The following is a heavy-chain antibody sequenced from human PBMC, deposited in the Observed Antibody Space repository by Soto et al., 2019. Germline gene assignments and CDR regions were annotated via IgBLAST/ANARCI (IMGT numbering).Heavy chain of an antibody. CDR1: GFTFSAYA. CDR2: LVGSGGGI. V-gene: IGHV3-23*01. CDR3: AKDDREDILVVVGARPGEYGIDI. Sequence: SLRLSCAASGFTFSAYAMSWVRQAPGKGLQWASGLVGSGGGIQYADSVRGRFTISRDNSKNTLYLHMNSLRSEDTGVYYCAKDDREDILVVVGARPGEYGIDIWGQGTTVTVSS. J-gene: IGHJ6*02. D-gene: IGHD2-15*01.